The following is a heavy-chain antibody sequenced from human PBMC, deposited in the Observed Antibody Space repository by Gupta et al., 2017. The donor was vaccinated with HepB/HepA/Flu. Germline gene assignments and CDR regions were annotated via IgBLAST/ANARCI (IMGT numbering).Heavy chain of an antibody. D-gene: IGHD6-13*01. CDR3: ARGEKQQLDNVRAGYFDY. CDR2: INHSGST. Sequence: QVQLQQWGAGLLKPSETLSLTCAVYGGSFSGYYWSWIHQPPGKGLEWIGEINHSGSTNYNPSLKSRVTISVDTSKNQFSLKLSSVTAADTAVYYCARGEKQQLDNVRAGYFDYWGQGTLVTVSS. J-gene: IGHJ4*02. CDR1: GGSFSGYY. V-gene: IGHV4-34*01.